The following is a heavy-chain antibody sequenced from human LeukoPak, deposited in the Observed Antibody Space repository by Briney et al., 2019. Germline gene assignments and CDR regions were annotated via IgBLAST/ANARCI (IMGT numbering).Heavy chain of an antibody. J-gene: IGHJ4*02. CDR2: IYYSGST. D-gene: IGHD1-26*01. CDR3: ARHISGSYSFYFDY. CDR1: GGSISSYY. V-gene: IGHV4-59*08. Sequence: PSETLSLTCTVSGGSISSYYWSWIRQPPGKGLEWIGYIYYSGSTNYNPSLKSRVTISVDTSKNQFSLKLSSVTAADTAVYYCARHISGSYSFYFDYWGQGTLVTVS.